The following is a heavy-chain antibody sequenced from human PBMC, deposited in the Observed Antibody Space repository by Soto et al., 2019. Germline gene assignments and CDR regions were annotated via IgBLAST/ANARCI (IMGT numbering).Heavy chain of an antibody. CDR3: ARARDVERWLLKVEYYFDY. J-gene: IGHJ4*02. Sequence: SVKVSCKASGGTFSSYAISWVRQAPGQGLEWMGGIIPIFGTANYAQKFQGRVTITADESTSTAYMELSSLRSEDTAVYYCARARDVERWLLKVEYYFDYWGQGTLVTVSS. D-gene: IGHD1-26*01. CDR1: GGTFSSYA. V-gene: IGHV1-69*13. CDR2: IIPIFGTA.